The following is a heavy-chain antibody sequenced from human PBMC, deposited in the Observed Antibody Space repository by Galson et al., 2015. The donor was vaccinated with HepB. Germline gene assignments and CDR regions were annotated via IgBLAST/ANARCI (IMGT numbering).Heavy chain of an antibody. J-gene: IGHJ4*02. Sequence: SVKVSCKASGYTFTGYYMHWVRQAPGQGLEWMGWINPNSGGTNYAQKFQGRVTMTRDTSISTAYMELSRLRSDDMAVYYCARDLFPRKTTVVDYYFDYWGQGTLVTVSS. CDR3: ARDLFPRKTTVVDYYFDY. CDR2: INPNSGGT. D-gene: IGHD4-23*01. CDR1: GYTFTGYY. V-gene: IGHV1-2*02.